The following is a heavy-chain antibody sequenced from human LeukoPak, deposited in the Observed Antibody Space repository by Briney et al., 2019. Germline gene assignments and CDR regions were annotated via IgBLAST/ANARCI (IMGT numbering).Heavy chain of an antibody. D-gene: IGHD2-15*01. V-gene: IGHV3-30*02. Sequence: GGSLRLSCAASGFTFSSYGMHWVRQAPGKGLEWVAFIRYDGSNKYYADSVKGRFTISRDNSKNTLYLQMNSLRAEDTAVYYSAEPKCSGGSCPKEHWGQGTLVTVSS. J-gene: IGHJ4*02. CDR3: AEPKCSGGSCPKEH. CDR1: GFTFSSYG. CDR2: IRYDGSNK.